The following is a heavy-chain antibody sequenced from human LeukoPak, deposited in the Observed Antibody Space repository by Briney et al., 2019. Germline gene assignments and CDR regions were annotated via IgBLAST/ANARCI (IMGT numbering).Heavy chain of an antibody. D-gene: IGHD2-2*01. Sequence: GESLRISCKGSAYSFTSYWISWVRQMPGKGLEWMGRIDPSDSYTNYSPSFQGHVTISADKSISTAYLQWSSLKASDTAMYYCARRRDCSSTSCPDDAFDIWGQGTMVTVPS. CDR2: IDPSDSYT. CDR3: ARRRDCSSTSCPDDAFDI. J-gene: IGHJ3*02. V-gene: IGHV5-10-1*01. CDR1: AYSFTSYW.